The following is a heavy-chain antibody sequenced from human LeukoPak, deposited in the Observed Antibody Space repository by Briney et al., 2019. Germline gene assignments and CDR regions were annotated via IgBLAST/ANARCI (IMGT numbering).Heavy chain of an antibody. V-gene: IGHV3-48*02. Sequence: GGSLRLSCAASGFTFSAYSMNWVRQAPGKGLEWVSHISSGGAPIFYAGSVKGRFTISRDNGQNSLYLQMNSLRDGDTAMYYCARDNSGGFGDHVYAYDIWGQGTMVTVSS. CDR2: ISSGGAPI. D-gene: IGHD4-23*01. CDR1: GFTFSAYS. CDR3: ARDNSGGFGDHVYAYDI. J-gene: IGHJ3*02.